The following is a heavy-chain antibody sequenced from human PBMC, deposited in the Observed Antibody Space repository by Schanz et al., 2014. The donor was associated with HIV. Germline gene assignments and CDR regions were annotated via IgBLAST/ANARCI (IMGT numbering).Heavy chain of an antibody. V-gene: IGHV1-2*02. CDR2: INPNSGAT. CDR1: GYTFTNFY. CDR3: ARDTNFVLDV. Sequence: QVQLIQSGAEVREPGASVRVSCEASGYTFTNFYIHWVRQAPGQGLEWMGWINPNSGATDSAQKFQGRVTMTRDTSISTAFMELSSLRSDDTAVYYCARDTNFVLDVWGQGTTVTVSS. D-gene: IGHD2-8*01. J-gene: IGHJ6*02.